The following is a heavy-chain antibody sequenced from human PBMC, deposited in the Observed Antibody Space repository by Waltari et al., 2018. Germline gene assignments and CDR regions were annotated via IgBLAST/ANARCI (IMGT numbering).Heavy chain of an antibody. J-gene: IGHJ4*02. CDR1: GASTGVYY. V-gene: IGHV4-59*01. CDR3: ATDVLAAADVTFFDH. CDR2: IYYNGET. D-gene: IGHD6-13*01. Sequence: VQLQESGPGLVKTSGTLSLTCSVTGASTGVYYWIWLRQSPGTGLEWIGYIYYNGETTYNPSLKGRVTISQDTSKRQFSLTLNSVTAADTAVYYCATDVLAAADVTFFDHWGQGIRVSVSS.